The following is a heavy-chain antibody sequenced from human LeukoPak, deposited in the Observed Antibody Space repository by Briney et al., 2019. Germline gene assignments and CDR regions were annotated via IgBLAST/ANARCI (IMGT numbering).Heavy chain of an antibody. CDR3: ARGTTIDY. CDR1: GYTFTSYG. V-gene: IGHV1-8*03. Sequence: ASVKVSCRASGYTFTSYGISWVRQATGQGLEWMGWMNPNSGNTGYAQKFQGRVTITRNTSISTAYMELSSLRSEDTAVYYCARGTTIDYWGQGTLVTVSS. J-gene: IGHJ4*02. CDR2: MNPNSGNT. D-gene: IGHD4-17*01.